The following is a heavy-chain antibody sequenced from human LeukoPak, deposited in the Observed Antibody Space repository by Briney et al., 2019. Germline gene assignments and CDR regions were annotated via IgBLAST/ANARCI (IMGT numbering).Heavy chain of an antibody. CDR3: ARGPYYVWGSYRSTRADAFDI. D-gene: IGHD3-16*02. V-gene: IGHV4-34*01. Sequence: PPETLSLTCAVYGGSFSGYYWSWIRQPPGKGLEWIGEINHSGSTNYNPSLKSRVTISVDTSKNQFSLKLSSVTAADTAVYYCARGPYYVWGSYRSTRADAFDIWGQGTMVTVSS. CDR2: INHSGST. J-gene: IGHJ3*02. CDR1: GGSFSGYY.